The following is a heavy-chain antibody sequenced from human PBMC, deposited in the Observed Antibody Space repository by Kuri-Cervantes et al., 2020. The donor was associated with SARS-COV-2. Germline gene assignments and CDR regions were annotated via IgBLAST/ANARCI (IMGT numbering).Heavy chain of an antibody. V-gene: IGHV3-30-3*01. CDR1: GFTFSSYA. CDR2: ISYDGSNK. J-gene: IGHJ6*03. Sequence: GESLKISCAASGFTFSSYAMHWVRQAPGKGLEWVAVISYDGSNKYYADSVKGRFTISRDNSKNTLYLQMNSLRAEDTAVYYCARGGYYYMDVWGKGTTVTVSS. CDR3: ARGGYYYMDV.